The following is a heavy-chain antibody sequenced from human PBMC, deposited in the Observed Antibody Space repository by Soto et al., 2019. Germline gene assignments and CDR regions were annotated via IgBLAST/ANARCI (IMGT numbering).Heavy chain of an antibody. J-gene: IGHJ4*02. CDR3: VREAINSGLSGGPKYYFDS. CDR1: GFTFSKYW. Sequence: GGSLRLSCAASGFTFSKYWMSWVRQAPGKWLEWVANIKEDGSEEYYEDSVKGRFTISRDNAKNSLYLQMNSLRAEDTAVYYCVREAINSGLSGGPKYYFDSWGQGXLVTVSS. D-gene: IGHD6-19*01. V-gene: IGHV3-7*01. CDR2: IKEDGSEE.